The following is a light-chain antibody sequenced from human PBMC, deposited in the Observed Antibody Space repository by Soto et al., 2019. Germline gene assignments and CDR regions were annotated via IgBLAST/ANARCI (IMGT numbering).Light chain of an antibody. CDR1: DGPVTSGHY. V-gene: IGLV7-46*01. CDR2: NTL. J-gene: IGLJ2*01. CDR3: LLTDSGGRV. Sequence: QTVVTQEHSLTVSPGGTVTLTCGSSDGPVTSGHYPYWYQQRPGQVPRTLIYNTLNRQSWAPARFSGSLVGVKAALTLSGAQPEDEADYYCLLTDSGGRVFGGGTKLTVL.